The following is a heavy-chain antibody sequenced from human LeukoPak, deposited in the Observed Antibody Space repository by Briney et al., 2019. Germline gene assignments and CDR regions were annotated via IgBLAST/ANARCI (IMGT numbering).Heavy chain of an antibody. CDR1: GFTFSSYS. CDR2: ISSSSSYI. Sequence: GGSLRLSCAASGFTFSSYSMNWVRQAPGKGLEWVSSISSSSSYIYYADSVKGRFTISRDNAKNSLYLQMNSLRAEDTAVYYCARGGSISMIVDYWGQGTLVTVSS. D-gene: IGHD3-22*01. V-gene: IGHV3-21*01. J-gene: IGHJ4*02. CDR3: ARGGSISMIVDY.